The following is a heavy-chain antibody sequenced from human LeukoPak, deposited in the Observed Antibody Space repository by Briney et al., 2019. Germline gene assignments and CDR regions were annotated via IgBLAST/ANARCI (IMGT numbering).Heavy chain of an antibody. J-gene: IGHJ4*02. CDR3: ATYYSSSGTYY. CDR2: ISSSGNV. Sequence: GGSLRLSCAASGFTFSSYEMNWVRRAPGKGLEWVSYISSSGNVYYADSVKGRFTISRDNAKNSLYLQMNSLRAGDAAVYYCATYYSSSGTYYWGQGTLVTVSS. D-gene: IGHD3-10*01. V-gene: IGHV3-48*03. CDR1: GFTFSSYE.